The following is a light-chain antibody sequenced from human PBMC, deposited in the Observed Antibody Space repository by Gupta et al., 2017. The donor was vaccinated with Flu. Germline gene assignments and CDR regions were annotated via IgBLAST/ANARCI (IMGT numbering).Light chain of an antibody. CDR2: NDS. CDR3: QSADSSGTLDV. CDR1: ALPKQY. J-gene: IGLJ1*01. V-gene: IGLV3-25*02. Sequence: SYPLTPPPSVSVSPGQTARITCSGDALPKQYAYWYQQKPGQAPVLMIYNDSERPAGIPGRFAGSSAGTTVTLTIGGVQAEEEADYCCQSADSSGTLDVFGAGTKVTVL.